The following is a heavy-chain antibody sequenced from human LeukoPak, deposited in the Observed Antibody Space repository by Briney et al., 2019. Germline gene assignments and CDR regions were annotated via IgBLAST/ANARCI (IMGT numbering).Heavy chain of an antibody. D-gene: IGHD1-26*01. CDR3: ARDRLTSGSYFFDY. J-gene: IGHJ4*02. V-gene: IGHV3-48*01. CDR1: AFTFSDYS. CDR2: ISGRSSTI. Sequence: GGSLRLSCAASAFTFSDYSMNWVRQAPGKGLEWISYISGRSSTIYYADSVRGRFTISRDNAKNSMYLQMNSLRAGDTAVYYCARDRLTSGSYFFDYWGQGTLVTVSS.